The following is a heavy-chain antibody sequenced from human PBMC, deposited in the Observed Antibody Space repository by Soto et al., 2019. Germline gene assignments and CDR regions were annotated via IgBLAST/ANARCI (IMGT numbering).Heavy chain of an antibody. CDR2: IYISETT. CDR1: GGSISSGTYY. Sequence: QVQLQESGPGLVKPSQTLSLTCTVSGGSISSGTYYWSWIRQHPGKGLEWIGYIYISETTYYNPSLNSRITISLDTSKNQFSLKLSSVTAADTAVYYCARAGSSGYYFDYWGQGTLVTVSS. D-gene: IGHD3-22*01. V-gene: IGHV4-31*03. CDR3: ARAGSSGYYFDY. J-gene: IGHJ4*02.